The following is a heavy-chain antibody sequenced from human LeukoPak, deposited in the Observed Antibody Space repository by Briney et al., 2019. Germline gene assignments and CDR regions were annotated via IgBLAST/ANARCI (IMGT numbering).Heavy chain of an antibody. D-gene: IGHD3-9*01. CDR3: ARERSQTSTRYYDILTGTIYYYYMDV. CDR1: GGSISSGSYY. V-gene: IGHV4-61*02. CDR2: IYTSGST. Sequence: SETLSLTCTVSGGSISSGSYYWSWIRQPAGKGLEWIGRIYTSGSTNYNPSLKSRVTISVDTSKNQFSLKLSSVTAADTAVYYCARERSQTSTRYYDILTGTIYYYYMDVWGKGTTVTISS. J-gene: IGHJ6*03.